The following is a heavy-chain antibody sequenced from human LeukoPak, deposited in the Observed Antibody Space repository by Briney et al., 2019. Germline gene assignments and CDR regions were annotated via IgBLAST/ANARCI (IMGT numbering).Heavy chain of an antibody. Sequence: SETLSLTCTVSGGSISSSSYYWGWIRQPPGKGLEWIGSVYYSGNTYYNPSLKSRVTISVDTSKNQFSLKLSSVTAADTAVYYCARLFSSSWYRGAFDLWGQGTMVTVSS. CDR1: GGSISSSSYY. V-gene: IGHV4-39*01. CDR3: ARLFSSSWYRGAFDL. J-gene: IGHJ3*01. D-gene: IGHD6-13*01. CDR2: VYYSGNT.